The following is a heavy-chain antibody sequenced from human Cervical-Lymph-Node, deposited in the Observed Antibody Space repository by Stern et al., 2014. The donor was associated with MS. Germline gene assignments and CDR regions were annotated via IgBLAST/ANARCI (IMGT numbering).Heavy chain of an antibody. V-gene: IGHV4-59*01. J-gene: IGHJ4*02. Sequence: QVQLQESGPGLVKPSATLSLTCTVSGDSINYYYWGWIRQPPGKALEWIGYIFYRGRTTYNPSLKSRVTISVDTSKNQFSLSLSSVTAADTAVYYCARVLRRRVIGAPGAGYYFDYWGQGTLVTVPS. CDR3: ARVLRRRVIGAPGAGYYFDY. CDR1: GDSINYYY. D-gene: IGHD6-13*01. CDR2: IFYRGRT.